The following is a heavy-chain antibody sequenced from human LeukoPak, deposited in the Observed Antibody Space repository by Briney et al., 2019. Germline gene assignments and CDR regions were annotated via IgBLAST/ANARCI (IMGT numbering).Heavy chain of an antibody. D-gene: IGHD6-25*01. CDR1: GFPFSSHW. V-gene: IGHV3-74*01. Sequence: GGSLRLSCAASGFPFSSHWMHWVRQAQGKGLVWVSRTNSDESTIDYADSVKGRFTISKDNVKNTVYLQMNSLRAEDTAVYYCIRALSGYDDYWGQGTLVTVSS. CDR2: TNSDESTI. CDR3: IRALSGYDDY. J-gene: IGHJ4*02.